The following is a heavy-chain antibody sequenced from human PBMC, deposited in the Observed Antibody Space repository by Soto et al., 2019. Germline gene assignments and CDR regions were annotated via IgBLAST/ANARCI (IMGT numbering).Heavy chain of an antibody. CDR2: LTPSGGNT. CDR3: AGRYSLNGVCYTYYYFYVDV. V-gene: IGHV3-23*01. CDR1: GFTFSTYA. J-gene: IGHJ6*03. Sequence: EVQLLDSGGGLVQPGGSLRLSCAASGFTFSTYAMTWVRQAPGKGLEWVSTLTPSGGNTYYADSVQGRFTISGDNSMNTLYLQMNRLRAQDTAEYYCAGRYSLNGVCYTYYYFYVDVWGEAAPGTGPS. D-gene: IGHD2-8*01.